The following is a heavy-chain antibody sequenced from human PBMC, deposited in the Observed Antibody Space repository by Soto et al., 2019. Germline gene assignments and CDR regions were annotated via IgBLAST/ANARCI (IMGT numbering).Heavy chain of an antibody. J-gene: IGHJ5*02. CDR1: GFTFSSYA. D-gene: IGHD2-15*01. CDR2: ISGSGGST. Sequence: GGSLRLSCAASGFTFSSYAMSWVRQAPGKGLEWVSAISGSGGSTYYAHSVKGRFTISRDNSKNTLYLQMNSLRAEDTAVYYCAKDPSGRLPPYNWFDPWGQGTLVTVSS. CDR3: AKDPSGRLPPYNWFDP. V-gene: IGHV3-23*01.